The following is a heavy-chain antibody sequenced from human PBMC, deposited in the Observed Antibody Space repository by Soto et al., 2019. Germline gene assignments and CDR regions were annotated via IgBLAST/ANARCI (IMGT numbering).Heavy chain of an antibody. CDR3: AKDIRDCSGGSCYSHDAFDI. Sequence: GGSLRLSCAASGFTFSSYGMHWVRQAPGKGLEWVAVISYDGSNKYYADSVKGRFTISRDNSKNTLYLQMNSLRAEDTAVYYCAKDIRDCSGGSCYSHDAFDIWGQGTMVTVSS. D-gene: IGHD2-15*01. CDR2: ISYDGSNK. J-gene: IGHJ3*02. V-gene: IGHV3-30*18. CDR1: GFTFSSYG.